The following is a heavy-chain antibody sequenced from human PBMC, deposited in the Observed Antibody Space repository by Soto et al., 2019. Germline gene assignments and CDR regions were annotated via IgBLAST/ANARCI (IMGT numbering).Heavy chain of an antibody. V-gene: IGHV3-23*01. J-gene: IGHJ4*02. CDR3: AKGGPRDFYRDFYY. D-gene: IGHD4-4*01. Sequence: GWSLRLSCAASGFTFSSYAMSWLRQAPGKGLEWVSSISDSGTSTYFADSVKGRFTISRDNSKDTLYLQMNSLRDEDTAEYYCAKGGPRDFYRDFYYCVEG. CDR2: ISDSGTST. CDR1: GFTFSSYA.